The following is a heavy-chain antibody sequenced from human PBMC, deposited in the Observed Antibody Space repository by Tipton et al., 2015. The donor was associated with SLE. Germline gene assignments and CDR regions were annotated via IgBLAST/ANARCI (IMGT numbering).Heavy chain of an antibody. CDR1: GYSFTSYW. CDR2: IYPGDSDT. Sequence: VQLVQSGAEVKKPGESLKISCKGSGYSFTSYWIGWVRQMPGKGLEWMGIIYPGDSDTRYSPSFQGQVTISRDNAKNSLYLQMNSLRAEDTAVYYCARDPPTGDRLFDYWGQGTLVTVSS. CDR3: ARDPPTGDRLFDY. J-gene: IGHJ4*02. V-gene: IGHV5-51*03. D-gene: IGHD7-27*01.